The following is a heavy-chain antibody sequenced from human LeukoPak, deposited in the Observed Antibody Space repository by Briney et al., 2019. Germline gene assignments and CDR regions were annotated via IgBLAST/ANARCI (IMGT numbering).Heavy chain of an antibody. CDR3: ARYYYGSGRYINT. V-gene: IGHV4-31*11. CDR2: IYYSGNT. Sequence: SQTLSLTCAVSGASVSSGGYYWTWIRQHPGKGLEWIGYIYYSGNTYYNPSLKSRVTISVDTSKNQFSLRLSSVTAADTAAYYCARYYYGSGRYINTWGQGTLVAVSS. J-gene: IGHJ5*02. CDR1: GASVSSGGYY. D-gene: IGHD3-10*01.